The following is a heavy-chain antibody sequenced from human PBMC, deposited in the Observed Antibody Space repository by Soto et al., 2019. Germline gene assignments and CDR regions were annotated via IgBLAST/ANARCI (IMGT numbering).Heavy chain of an antibody. V-gene: IGHV3-74*01. CDR3: ARDRNGYNF. J-gene: IGHJ3*01. D-gene: IGHD5-12*01. CDR2: IDTDGTTT. Sequence: GGSLRLSCAASGFTFSNYLMHWVRQVPGKGLVWVSRIDTDGTTTHYADSVKGRFAISRDNAKNTLYLQMNSLRVEDTAMYYCARDRNGYNFWGQGTMVTV. CDR1: GFTFSNYL.